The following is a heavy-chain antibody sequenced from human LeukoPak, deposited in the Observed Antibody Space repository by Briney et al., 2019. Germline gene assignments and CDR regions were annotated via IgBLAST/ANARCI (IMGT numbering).Heavy chain of an antibody. CDR2: INHSGST. CDR3: ARLRRAFDI. V-gene: IGHV4-34*01. CDR1: GGSFSGYY. J-gene: IGHJ3*02. D-gene: IGHD1-14*01. Sequence: PSETLSLTCTVCGGSFSGYYWRYIRQPPGKGLEWIGEINHSGSTNYNPSLKSRVTISVDTSKNQFSLKLSSVTAADTAVYYCARLRRAFDIWGQGTMVTVSS.